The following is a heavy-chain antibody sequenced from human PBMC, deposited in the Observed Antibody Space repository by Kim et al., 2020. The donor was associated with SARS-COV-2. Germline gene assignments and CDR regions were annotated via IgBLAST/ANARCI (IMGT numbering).Heavy chain of an antibody. CDR1: GYTFTSYG. CDR2: ISAYNGNT. D-gene: IGHD3-9*01. J-gene: IGHJ4*02. CDR3: ARDRPLNYDILTGYWHGAYYFDY. Sequence: ASVKVSCKASGYTFTSYGISWVRQAPGQGLEWMGWISAYNGNTNYAQKLQCRVTMTTDTSTSTAYMELRSLRSDDTAVYYCARDRPLNYDILTGYWHGAYYFDYWGQGTLVTVSS. V-gene: IGHV1-18*01.